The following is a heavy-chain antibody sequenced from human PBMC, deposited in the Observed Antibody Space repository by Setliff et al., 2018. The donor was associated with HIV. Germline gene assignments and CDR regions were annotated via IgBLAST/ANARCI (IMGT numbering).Heavy chain of an antibody. Sequence: TLSLTCTVSGGSINSYYWSWIRQPPGKGLEWIGEINHSGSTNYNPSLKSRVTISVDTSKNQFSLKLSSVTAADTAVYYCARVPIYYYYYMDVWGKGTTVTVSS. CDR1: GGSINSYY. J-gene: IGHJ6*03. CDR3: ARVPIYYYYYMDV. V-gene: IGHV4-34*01. CDR2: INHSGST.